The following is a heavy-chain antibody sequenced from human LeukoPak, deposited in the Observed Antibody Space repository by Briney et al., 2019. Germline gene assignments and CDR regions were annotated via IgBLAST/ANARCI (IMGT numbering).Heavy chain of an antibody. J-gene: IGHJ4*02. V-gene: IGHV3-7*01. D-gene: IGHD3-10*01. CDR2: IKQDGSEK. Sequence: GGSLRLSCAASRFTFSSYWMSWVRQAPGKGLEWVANIKQDGSEKHYVDSVKGRFTISRDNAKNSLYLQMNSLRAEDTAVYYCARPNTLLWFGEYYFDYWGQGTLVTVSS. CDR1: RFTFSSYW. CDR3: ARPNTLLWFGEYYFDY.